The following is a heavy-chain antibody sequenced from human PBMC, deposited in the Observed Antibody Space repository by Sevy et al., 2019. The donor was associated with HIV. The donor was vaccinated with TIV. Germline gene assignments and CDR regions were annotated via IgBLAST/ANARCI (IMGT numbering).Heavy chain of an antibody. CDR1: GYTLTELS. Sequence: ASVKVSCKVSGYTLTELSMHWVRQAPGEGLEWMGCFDPEDGETIDAQKFQGRVTMTEDTSTDTAYMELSSLGSDDTAVYYCATTHPIEIVGATRGYYYFMDVWGKGSTVTVSS. J-gene: IGHJ6*03. CDR2: FDPEDGET. CDR3: ATTHPIEIVGATRGYYYFMDV. D-gene: IGHD1-26*01. V-gene: IGHV1-24*01.